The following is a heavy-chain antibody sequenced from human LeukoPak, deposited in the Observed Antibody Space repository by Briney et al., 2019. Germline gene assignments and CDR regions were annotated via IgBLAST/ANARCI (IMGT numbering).Heavy chain of an antibody. Sequence: ASVKVSCKASGYTLTDYCMHWVRQAPGQGLEWMGWINPNTGDTNYAQKFQGRVTMTRDTSIGTAYMELSRLSSDDTAVYYCARQDRVDYSNLGEYWGQGTLVTVSS. V-gene: IGHV1-2*02. D-gene: IGHD4-11*01. CDR2: INPNTGDT. CDR3: ARQDRVDYSNLGEY. CDR1: GYTLTDYC. J-gene: IGHJ4*02.